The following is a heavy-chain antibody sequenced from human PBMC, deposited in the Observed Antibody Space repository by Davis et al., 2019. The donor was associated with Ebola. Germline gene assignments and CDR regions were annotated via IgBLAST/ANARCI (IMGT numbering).Heavy chain of an antibody. D-gene: IGHD5/OR15-5a*01. CDR3: ARGLYDIDY. CDR2: IDTDVSST. CDR1: GFTLSSYW. Sequence: PGGSLRLSCAASGFTLSSYWMHWVRQAPGKGLVWVSRIDTDVSSTNYADSVKGRFTISRDNAKNKLYLQMNSLRAEDTAIYYCARGLYDIDYWGQGTLVTVSS. V-gene: IGHV3-74*01. J-gene: IGHJ4*02.